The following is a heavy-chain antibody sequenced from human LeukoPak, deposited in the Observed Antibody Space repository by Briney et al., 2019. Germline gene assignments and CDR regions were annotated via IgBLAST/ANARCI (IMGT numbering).Heavy chain of an antibody. D-gene: IGHD3-10*01. CDR2: MNPNSGDT. J-gene: IGHJ4*02. CDR1: GSTFSSYD. CDR3: ARGPYGTGSHFDF. Sequence: ASVKVSCKASGSTFSSYDINWVRQATGQGLEWMGWMNPNSGDTGYTQRFQGRVTMTRDTSISTAYMELSSLRSEDTAVYYCARGPYGTGSHFDFWGQGTLFTVSS. V-gene: IGHV1-8*02.